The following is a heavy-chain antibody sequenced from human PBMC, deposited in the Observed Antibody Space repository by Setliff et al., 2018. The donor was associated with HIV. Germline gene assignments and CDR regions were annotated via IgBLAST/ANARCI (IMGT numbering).Heavy chain of an antibody. Sequence: SETLSLTCTVSGGSISSYYWSWIRQPAGKGLEWIGRIYPSGSTRYNPSLKSRVTMSVDTSKNQNSLKLSSVTAADTAALYCAREFYHYDSRDYYSDYYYYYMDVWGKGTTVTVSS. CDR3: AREFYHYDSRDYYSDYYYYYMDV. CDR1: GGSISSYY. CDR2: IYPSGST. V-gene: IGHV4-4*07. J-gene: IGHJ6*03. D-gene: IGHD3-22*01.